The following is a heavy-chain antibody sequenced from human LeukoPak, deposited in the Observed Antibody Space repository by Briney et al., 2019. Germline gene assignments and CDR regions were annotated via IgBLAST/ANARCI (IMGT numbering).Heavy chain of an antibody. CDR1: GGSFRSYY. J-gene: IGHJ4*02. V-gene: IGHV4-59*01. D-gene: IGHD5-12*01. CDR2: IYYSGST. CDR3: ARAHSYSGFAEADY. Sequence: SETLSLTCTVSGGSFRSYYWTWIRQPPGKGLEWRAYIYYSGSTNYNPSLKSRVTISLDTSQNQFSLNLSSVTAADTAVYCCARAHSYSGFAEADYWGQGTLVTVSS.